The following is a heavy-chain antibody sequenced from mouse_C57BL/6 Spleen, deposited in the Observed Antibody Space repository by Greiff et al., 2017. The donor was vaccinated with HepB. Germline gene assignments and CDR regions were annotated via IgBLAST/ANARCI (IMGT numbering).Heavy chain of an antibody. Sequence: EVKLQESGPGLVKPSQSLSLTCSVTGYSITSGYYWNWIRQFPGNKLEWMGYISYDGSNNYNPSLKNRISITRDTAKNQFFLKLNYVTTEDTATYYCARLYYYGSSHWYFDVWGTGTTVTVSS. D-gene: IGHD1-1*01. V-gene: IGHV3-6*01. J-gene: IGHJ1*03. CDR3: ARLYYYGSSHWYFDV. CDR1: GYSITSGYY. CDR2: ISYDGSN.